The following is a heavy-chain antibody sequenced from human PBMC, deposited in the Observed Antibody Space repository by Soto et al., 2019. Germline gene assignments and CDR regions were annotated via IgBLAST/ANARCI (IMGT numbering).Heavy chain of an antibody. CDR2: IYYSGST. CDR3: ARDGGTYGMDV. J-gene: IGHJ6*02. D-gene: IGHD3-16*01. CDR1: GGSISSYY. Sequence: QVQLQESGPGLVKPSETLSLTCTVSGGSISSYYWNWIRQPPGKGLEWIGYIYYSGSTNYNPSLKSRVTIAVDTYKNQFSLKLSSVTAADTAVYYCARDGGTYGMDVWGQGTTVTVSS. V-gene: IGHV4-59*01.